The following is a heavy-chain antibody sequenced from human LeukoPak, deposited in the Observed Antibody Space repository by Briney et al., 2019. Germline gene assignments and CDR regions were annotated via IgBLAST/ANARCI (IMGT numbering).Heavy chain of an antibody. D-gene: IGHD5-18*01. J-gene: IGHJ4*02. CDR3: AKAGAIQLWLQGYFDY. CDR2: ISYDGSNK. CDR1: GFTFSSYG. V-gene: IGHV3-30*18. Sequence: GGSLRLSCAASGFTFSSYGMHWVRQAPGKGLEWVAVISYDGSNKYYADSVKGRFTISRDNSKNTLYLQMNSLRAEDTAVYYCAKAGAIQLWLQGYFDYWGQGTLVTVSS.